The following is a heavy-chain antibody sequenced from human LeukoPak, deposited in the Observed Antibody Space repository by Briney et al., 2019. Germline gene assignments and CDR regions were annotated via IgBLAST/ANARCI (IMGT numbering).Heavy chain of an antibody. CDR1: GFTVSSNY. V-gene: IGHV3-53*01. J-gene: IGHJ6*02. CDR3: ARVRSQYYYYGMDV. CDR2: IYSGGST. Sequence: GGPLRLSCAASGFTVSSNYTSWVRQAPGKGLEWVSVIYSGGSTYYADSVKGRFTISRDNSKNTLYLQMNSLRAEDTAVYYCARVRSQYYYYGMDVWAKGPRSPSP.